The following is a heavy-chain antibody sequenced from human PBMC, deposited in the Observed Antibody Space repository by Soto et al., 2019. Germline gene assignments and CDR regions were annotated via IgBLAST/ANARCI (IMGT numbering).Heavy chain of an antibody. V-gene: IGHV1-69*10. CDR2: IIPILGTA. D-gene: IGHD3-10*01. J-gene: IGHJ4*02. Sequence: SVKVSCKASGGTFSSYAISWVRQAPGQGLEWMGGIIPILGTANYAQKFQGRVTITTDKSASTAYMELSSLRSDDTAVYYCARDPLRGAPSGYWGQGTLVTVSS. CDR1: GGTFSSYA. CDR3: ARDPLRGAPSGY.